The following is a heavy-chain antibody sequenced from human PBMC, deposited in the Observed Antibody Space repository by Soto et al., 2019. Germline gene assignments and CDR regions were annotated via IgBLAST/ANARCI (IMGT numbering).Heavy chain of an antibody. CDR1: GYTFTSYA. Sequence: QVPLVQSGAEVKKPGASVKVSCKASGYTFTSYAMHWVRQAPGQRLEWMGWINAGNGNTKYSQKFQGRVTITRDTSASTAYMELSSLRSEDTAVYYCALLELRFYYYYGMDVWGQGTTVTVSS. CDR2: INAGNGNT. J-gene: IGHJ6*02. V-gene: IGHV1-3*01. D-gene: IGHD1-7*01. CDR3: ALLELRFYYYYGMDV.